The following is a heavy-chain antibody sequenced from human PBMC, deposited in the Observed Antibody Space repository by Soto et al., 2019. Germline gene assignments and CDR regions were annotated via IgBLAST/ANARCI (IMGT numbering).Heavy chain of an antibody. Sequence: SETPSPPLPFSCGSLNPYYLGWVPPPPGKGLEWIGYIYYSGSTNYNPSLKSRVTISVDRSQNQLSLMLTSVSAADTAVYYCARPRSSGYAGEFDYWGQGTLVTVSS. CDR1: CGSLNPYY. V-gene: IGHV4-59*01. J-gene: IGHJ4*02. CDR3: ARPRSSGYAGEFDY. D-gene: IGHD3-22*01. CDR2: IYYSGST.